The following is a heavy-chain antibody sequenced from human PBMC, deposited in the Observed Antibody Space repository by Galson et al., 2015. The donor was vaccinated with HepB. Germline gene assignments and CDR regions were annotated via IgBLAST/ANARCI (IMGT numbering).Heavy chain of an antibody. CDR2: IKVNVDGGTT. CDR3: TTDLGSGWYAR. Sequence: SLRLSCAASGFTFSDAWMSWVRQAPGKGLEWIGFIKVNVDGGTTDYAAPVKGRFTISRDDSKNTLYLQMDSLKTEDTAVYYCTTDLGSGWYARWGQGIPVTVSS. V-gene: IGHV3-15*01. D-gene: IGHD6-19*01. J-gene: IGHJ4*02. CDR1: GFTFSDAW.